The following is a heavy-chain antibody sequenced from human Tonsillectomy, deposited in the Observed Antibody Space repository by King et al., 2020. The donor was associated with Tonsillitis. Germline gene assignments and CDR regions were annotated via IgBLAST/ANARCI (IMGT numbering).Heavy chain of an antibody. CDR2: IYFTGNT. J-gene: IGHJ4*02. Sequence: QLQESGPGLVMPSENLSLTCTVSSASINNHYWSWLRQPPGKGLEWIGYIYFTGNTNYNPSLRSRVTISIDTSQTRFSLKIDSVTTEDTAVYYCARGPTYGDYNDWGQGTLVTVSS. V-gene: IGHV4-59*11. CDR1: SASINNHY. CDR3: ARGPTYGDYND. D-gene: IGHD4-17*01.